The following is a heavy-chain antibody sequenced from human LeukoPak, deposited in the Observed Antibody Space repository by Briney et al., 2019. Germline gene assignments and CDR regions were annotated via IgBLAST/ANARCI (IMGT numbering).Heavy chain of an antibody. CDR1: GFTFSSYW. D-gene: IGHD4-23*01. CDR2: MNQDGSEK. Sequence: PGGSLRLSWVVSGFTFSSYWMSWVRQAPGKGLEWVANMNQDGSEKYYVDSVKGRFTISRDNAKNSLYLQMNSLRAEDTAVYYCASGSVARGGSDYWGQGTLVTVSS. CDR3: ASGSVARGGSDY. J-gene: IGHJ4*02. V-gene: IGHV3-7*01.